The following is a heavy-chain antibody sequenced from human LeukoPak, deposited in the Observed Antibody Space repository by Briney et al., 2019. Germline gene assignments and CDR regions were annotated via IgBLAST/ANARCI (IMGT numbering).Heavy chain of an antibody. CDR2: LNWNGGTT. J-gene: IGHJ4*02. Sequence: GGSLRLSCEVSGFPFDEYGMSWVRQPPGKGLEWVSGLNWNGGTTGYADSVKGRCTISRDNAKNSLFLHMTSLRTDDTAVYYCARDLVDYYGSGFDYWGQGTLVIVSS. D-gene: IGHD3-10*01. CDR3: ARDLVDYYGSGFDY. CDR1: GFPFDEYG. V-gene: IGHV3-20*04.